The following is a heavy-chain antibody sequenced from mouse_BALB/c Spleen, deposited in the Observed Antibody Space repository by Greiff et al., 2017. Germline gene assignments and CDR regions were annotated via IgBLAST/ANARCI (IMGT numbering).Heavy chain of an antibody. CDR3: AREGYYYGSSYRYFDV. Sequence: EVKLVESGGGLVQPGGSRKLSCAASGFTFSDYGMAWVRQAPGKGPEWVAFISNLAYSIYYADTVTGRFTISRENAKNTLYLEMSSLRSEDTAMYYCAREGYYYGSSYRYFDVWGAGTTVTVSS. J-gene: IGHJ1*01. CDR1: GFTFSDYG. D-gene: IGHD1-1*01. CDR2: ISNLAYSI. V-gene: IGHV5-15*02.